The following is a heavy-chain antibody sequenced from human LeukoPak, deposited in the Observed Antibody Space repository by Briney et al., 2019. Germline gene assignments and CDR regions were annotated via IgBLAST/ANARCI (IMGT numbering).Heavy chain of an antibody. J-gene: IGHJ4*02. CDR3: ARGLRRSYSSGWSKSEGYFDY. CDR1: GGSFSGYY. D-gene: IGHD6-19*01. V-gene: IGHV4-34*01. CDR2: INHSGST. Sequence: SETLSLTCAVYGGSFSGYYWSWIRQPPGKGREWIGEINHSGSTNYNPSLKSRGTISVDTSKNQFSLKLSSVTAADTAVYYCARGLRRSYSSGWSKSEGYFDYWGQGTLVTVSS.